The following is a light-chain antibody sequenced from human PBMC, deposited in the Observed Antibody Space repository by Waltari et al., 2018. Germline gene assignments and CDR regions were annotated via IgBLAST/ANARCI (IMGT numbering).Light chain of an antibody. CDR3: QLLNSAQWT. CDR2: AAS. J-gene: IGKJ1*01. Sequence: IELTQSPAPLSASVGDSVTITCRARQGISDFLAWYQQKPGKAPKLLIYAASTLQSGVPSRFSGSGSGTDFTLTISSLQPEDFATYYCQLLNSAQWTFGQGTKVEVK. CDR1: QGISDF. V-gene: IGKV1-9*01.